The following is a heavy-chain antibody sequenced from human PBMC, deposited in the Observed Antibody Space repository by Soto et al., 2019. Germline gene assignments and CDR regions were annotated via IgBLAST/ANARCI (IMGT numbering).Heavy chain of an antibody. Sequence: GESLKISCKGSGYSFTSYWIGWVRQMPGKGLEWMGIVYPGDSDTRYSPSFQGQVTISADKSISTAYLQWSSLKASDTAMYYCARRSGNVYYYYGMDVWGQGTTVTVSS. CDR3: ARRSGNVYYYYGMDV. CDR1: GYSFTSYW. V-gene: IGHV5-51*01. D-gene: IGHD6-19*01. J-gene: IGHJ6*02. CDR2: VYPGDSDT.